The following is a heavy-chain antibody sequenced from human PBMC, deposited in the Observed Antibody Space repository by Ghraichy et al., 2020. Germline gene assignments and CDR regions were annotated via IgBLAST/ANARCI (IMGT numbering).Heavy chain of an antibody. D-gene: IGHD3-10*01. CDR3: AREGDSGSGSYLPYYFDY. Sequence: ASVKVSCKASGYTFTSYGISWVRQAPGQGLEWMGWISAYNGNTNYAQKLQGRVTMTTDTSTSTAYMELRSLRSDDTAVYYCAREGDSGSGSYLPYYFDYWGQGTLVTVSS. CDR2: ISAYNGNT. V-gene: IGHV1-18*04. J-gene: IGHJ4*02. CDR1: GYTFTSYG.